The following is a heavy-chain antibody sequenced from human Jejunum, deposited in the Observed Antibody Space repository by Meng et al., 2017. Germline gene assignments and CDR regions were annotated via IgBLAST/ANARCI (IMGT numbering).Heavy chain of an antibody. D-gene: IGHD1-26*01. CDR2: IHHNGST. CDR1: GDSFTDYY. CDR3: ARRIRGGSYLG. Sequence: QLQLLQWGAGLLKPVETLSLTCTVYGDSFTDYYWNWILQTPGKGLEWIGEIHHNGSTNYNPSLESRVTISRDTSKKQFSLRLSSVTAADTAVYYCARRIRGGSYLGWGQGTLVTVSS. J-gene: IGHJ4*02. V-gene: IGHV4-34*01.